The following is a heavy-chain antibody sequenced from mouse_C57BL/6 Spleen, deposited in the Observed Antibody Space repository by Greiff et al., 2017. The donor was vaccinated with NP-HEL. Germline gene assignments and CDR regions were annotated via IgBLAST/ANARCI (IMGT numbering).Heavy chain of an antibody. CDR2: INPNYGTT. V-gene: IGHV1-39*01. J-gene: IGHJ3*01. CDR1: GYSFTDYN. CDR3: ARWGTTVEGAAWFAY. Sequence: EVQLQQSGPELVKPGASVKISCKASGYSFTDYNMNWVKQSNGKSLEWIGVINPNYGTTSYNQKFKGKATLTVDQSSSTAYMQLNSLTSEDSAVYYGARWGTTVEGAAWFAYWGQGTLVTVSA. D-gene: IGHD1-1*01.